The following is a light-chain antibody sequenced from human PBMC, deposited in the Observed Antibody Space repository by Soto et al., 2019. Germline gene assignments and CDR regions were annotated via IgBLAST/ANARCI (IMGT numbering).Light chain of an antibody. V-gene: IGKV3-15*01. CDR2: GAS. CDR3: QQRTTWPT. Sequence: EIVMTQSPVTLSVSPGERATLSCRASQSVSSNLAWYQQKPGQAPTLLIYGASARATGIPARFSGSGSGTEFTLTISSLQSEDFAVYYCQQRTTWPTFGGGTKVEIK. CDR1: QSVSSN. J-gene: IGKJ4*01.